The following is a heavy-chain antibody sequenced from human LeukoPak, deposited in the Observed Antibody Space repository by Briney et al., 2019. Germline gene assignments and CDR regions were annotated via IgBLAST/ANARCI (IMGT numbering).Heavy chain of an antibody. CDR1: GFTFSSYA. J-gene: IGHJ4*02. Sequence: GGSLRLSCAASGFTFSSYAMSWVRQAPGKGLEWVSAISGSGGSTYYAASVKGRFTISRDNSKNTLYLQMNSLRSEDTAVYHCALQLGSGSYYRDYWGQGTLVTVSS. CDR3: ALQLGSGSYYRDY. D-gene: IGHD3-10*01. V-gene: IGHV3-23*01. CDR2: ISGSGGST.